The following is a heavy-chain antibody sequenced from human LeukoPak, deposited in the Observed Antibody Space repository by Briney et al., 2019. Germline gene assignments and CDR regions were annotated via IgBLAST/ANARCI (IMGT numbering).Heavy chain of an antibody. J-gene: IGHJ4*02. CDR3: ARVSSRHLYFYDASVYSIPTGLDY. D-gene: IGHD2-8*01. CDR2: INHSGST. V-gene: IGHV4-34*01. CDR1: GGSFSGYY. Sequence: PSETLSLTCAVYGGSFSGYYWSWIRQPPGKGLEWIGEINHSGSTNYNPSLKSRVTISVDTSKNQFSLKLSSVTAADTAVYYCARVSSRHLYFYDASVYSIPTGLDYWAQGTLVTVSS.